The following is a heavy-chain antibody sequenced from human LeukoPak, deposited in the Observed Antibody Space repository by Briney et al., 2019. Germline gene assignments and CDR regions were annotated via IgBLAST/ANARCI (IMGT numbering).Heavy chain of an antibody. Sequence: ASVKVSCKASGYTFSSYDIDWVRQATGQGLEWMGWMNPNSGNTGYAQKFQGRLNMTRNTSIDTAYMELSSLRSDDTAVYYCARRVGSGWPVQHWGQGTLVTVSS. CDR1: GYTFSSYD. CDR3: ARRVGSGWPVQH. CDR2: MNPNSGNT. V-gene: IGHV1-8*01. D-gene: IGHD6-19*01. J-gene: IGHJ1*01.